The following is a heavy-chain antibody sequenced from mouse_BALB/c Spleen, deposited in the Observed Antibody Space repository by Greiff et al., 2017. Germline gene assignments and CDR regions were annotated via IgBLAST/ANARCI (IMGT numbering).Heavy chain of an antibody. CDR2: INPGSGGT. J-gene: IGHJ4*01. CDR3: ARWAYQGAMDY. D-gene: IGHD2-10*01. Sequence: VQLQQSGAELVRPGTSVKVSCKASGYAFTNYLIEWVKQRPGQGLEWIGVINPGSGGTNYNEKFKGKATLTADKSSSTAYMQLSSLTSDDSAVYFCARWAYQGAMDYWGQGTSVTVAS. CDR1: GYAFTNYL. V-gene: IGHV1-54*01.